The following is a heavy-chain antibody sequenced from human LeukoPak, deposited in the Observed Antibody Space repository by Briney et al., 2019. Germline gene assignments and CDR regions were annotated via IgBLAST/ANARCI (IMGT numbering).Heavy chain of an antibody. D-gene: IGHD3-22*01. V-gene: IGHV3-48*04. CDR3: ATLMYYYDSSGYQTLFDY. J-gene: IGHJ4*02. Sequence: GGSLRLSCAASGFTFSSYNMNWVRQAPGKGPEWVSYISSSSNTIYYADSVKGRFTISRDNAKNSLYLQMNSLRAEDTAVYYCATLMYYYDSSGYQTLFDYWGQGTLVTVSS. CDR1: GFTFSSYN. CDR2: ISSSSNTI.